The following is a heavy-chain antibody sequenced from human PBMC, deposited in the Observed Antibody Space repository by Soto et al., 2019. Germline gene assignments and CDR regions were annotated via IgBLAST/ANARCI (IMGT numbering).Heavy chain of an antibody. CDR2: ISYDGSNK. CDR1: GFTFSSYG. J-gene: IGHJ4*02. D-gene: IGHD6-13*01. Sequence: SGGSLRLSCAASGFTFSSYGMHWVRQAPGKGLEWVAVISYDGSNKYYADSVKGRFTISRDNSKNTLYLQMNSLRAEDTAVYYCAKDVRAGISDFCFDYWGQGTLVTVSS. V-gene: IGHV3-30*18. CDR3: AKDVRAGISDFCFDY.